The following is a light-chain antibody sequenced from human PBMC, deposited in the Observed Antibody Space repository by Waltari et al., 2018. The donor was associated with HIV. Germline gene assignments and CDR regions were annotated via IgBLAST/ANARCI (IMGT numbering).Light chain of an antibody. J-gene: IGLJ3*02. Sequence: QSALTQPPSASGSPGQSVTISCPGTSSDLGAYNYVCWHQQYPGKAPKLMIYEVSKRPSGVPDRFSGSKSGNTASLTVSGLQAEDEADYYCSSYAGSNIWVFGGGTKLTVL. CDR2: EVS. CDR1: SSDLGAYNY. V-gene: IGLV2-8*01. CDR3: SSYAGSNIWV.